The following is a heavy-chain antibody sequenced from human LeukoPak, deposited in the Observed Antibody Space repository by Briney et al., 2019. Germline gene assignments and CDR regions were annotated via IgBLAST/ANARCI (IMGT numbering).Heavy chain of an antibody. CDR2: INTNDGST. CDR3: AREGYGSGTYLDY. Sequence: ASVKVSCKASGYPFTSHYMHWVRQAPGQGLAWMGRINTNDGSTNYAQKFQGRVTMTRDMSTSTVYMELSSLRSEDTAVYYCAREGYGSGTYLDYWGQGTLVTVSS. J-gene: IGHJ4*02. CDR1: GYPFTSHY. D-gene: IGHD3-10*01. V-gene: IGHV1-46*01.